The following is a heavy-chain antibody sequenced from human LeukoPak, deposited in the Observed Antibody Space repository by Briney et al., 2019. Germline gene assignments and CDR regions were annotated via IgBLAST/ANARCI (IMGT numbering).Heavy chain of an antibody. V-gene: IGHV3-33*01. CDR3: ARDPSSGWSGSCDY. Sequence: GGSLRLSCAASGFTFSSYGMHWVRQALGKGLEWVAVIWYDGSDKYYADSVKGRFTISRDNSKNTLYLQMNSLRAEDTAVYYCARDPSSGWSGSCDYWGQGTLVTVSS. CDR2: IWYDGSDK. CDR1: GFTFSSYG. D-gene: IGHD6-19*01. J-gene: IGHJ4*02.